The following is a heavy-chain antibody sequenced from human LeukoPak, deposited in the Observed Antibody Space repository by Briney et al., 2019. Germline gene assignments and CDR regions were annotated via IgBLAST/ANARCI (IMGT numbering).Heavy chain of an antibody. CDR3: AKSVEHSNYRKFHD. V-gene: IGHV3-23*01. Sequence: GGSLRLSCAASGFIFSNYTMSWVRQAPGKGPEWVSGISGGGGGTYYADSVKGRFTISRANSKNTLYLQMKSLRVDDTAVYYCAKSVEHSNYRKFHDWGQGTLVTVSS. D-gene: IGHD4-11*01. CDR2: ISGGGGGT. CDR1: GFIFSNYT. J-gene: IGHJ4*02.